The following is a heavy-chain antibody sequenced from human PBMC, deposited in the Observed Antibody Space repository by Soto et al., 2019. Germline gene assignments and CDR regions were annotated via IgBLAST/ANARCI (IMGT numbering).Heavy chain of an antibody. V-gene: IGHV1-2*02. Sequence: TGVTVSCRASGYTFTGYYMHRVRQAPGQGLEWMGWINPNSGGTNYAQKFQGRVTMTRDTSISTAYMKMSRLRSDDTAVYYCARGGIAAGELVHYYYGMDVWGQGTTVTVSS. CDR2: INPNSGGT. CDR1: GYTFTGYY. CDR3: ARGGIAAGELVHYYYGMDV. D-gene: IGHD6-13*01. J-gene: IGHJ6*02.